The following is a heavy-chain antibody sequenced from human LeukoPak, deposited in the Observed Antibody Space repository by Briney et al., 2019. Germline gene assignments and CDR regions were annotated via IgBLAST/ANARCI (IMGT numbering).Heavy chain of an antibody. CDR1: GGSFSGYY. CDR3: ARYGSGSYYNVRLYYYYYYMDV. Sequence: PSETLSLTCAVYGGSFSGYYWSWIRQPLGKGLEWIGEINHSGSTNYNPSLKSRVTISVDTSKNQFSLKLSSVTAADTAVYYCARYGSGSYYNVRLYYYYYYMDVWGKGTTVTVSS. V-gene: IGHV4-34*01. CDR2: INHSGST. J-gene: IGHJ6*03. D-gene: IGHD3-10*01.